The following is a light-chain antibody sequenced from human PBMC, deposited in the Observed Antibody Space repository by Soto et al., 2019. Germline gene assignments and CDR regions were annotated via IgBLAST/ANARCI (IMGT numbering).Light chain of an antibody. J-gene: IGKJ1*01. CDR2: GAS. CDR3: QQYASSVT. Sequence: EILLTQSPDSLSLSPGDRATLSCRASQSFSSTFFAWYQQKPGQGPRLLTYGASSRATGIPDRFSGSGSGTDSTLTISRLEPEDFAVYYCQQYASSVTFGQGTKVEI. CDR1: QSFSSTF. V-gene: IGKV3-20*01.